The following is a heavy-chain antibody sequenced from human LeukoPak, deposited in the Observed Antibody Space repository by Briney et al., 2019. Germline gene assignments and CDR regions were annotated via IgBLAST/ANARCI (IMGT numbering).Heavy chain of an antibody. CDR2: IYYTGST. Sequence: SETLSLTCTVSGDSISRYYWSCLRQPPGKGLEGIGYIYYTGSTNYNPSLKSRVTILVDTSKNQFALTLSSVTAADTAVYYCARGRGVVTAYDIWGQGTMVTVSS. J-gene: IGHJ3*02. CDR3: ARGRGVVTAYDI. CDR1: GDSISRYY. V-gene: IGHV4-59*01. D-gene: IGHD4-23*01.